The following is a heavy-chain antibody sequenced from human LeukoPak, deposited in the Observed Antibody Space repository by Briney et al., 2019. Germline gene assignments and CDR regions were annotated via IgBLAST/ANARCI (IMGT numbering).Heavy chain of an antibody. CDR3: AKVLIAGIAVAYDDAFDI. Sequence: GGSLRLSCAASGFTFSSYGMHSVRQAPGKGLEWVAFIRYDGSNKYYADSVKGRFTISRDNSKNMLYLQMNSLRAEDTAVYYCAKVLIAGIAVAYDDAFDIWGQGTMVTVSS. D-gene: IGHD6-19*01. CDR2: IRYDGSNK. J-gene: IGHJ3*02. CDR1: GFTFSSYG. V-gene: IGHV3-30*02.